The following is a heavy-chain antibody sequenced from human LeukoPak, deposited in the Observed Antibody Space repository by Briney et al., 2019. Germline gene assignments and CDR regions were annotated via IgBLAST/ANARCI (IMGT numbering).Heavy chain of an antibody. CDR3: ARSSSGSPSY. Sequence: GASVKVSCKGSGYTFTMYNMHWVRQAPGQGLEWMGIINPSGGTSYAQKLQGRITMTRDTSTSTVYMELSSLRSEDTAVYYCARSSSGSPSYWGQGTLVTVSS. V-gene: IGHV1-46*01. D-gene: IGHD3-10*01. CDR1: GYTFTMYN. J-gene: IGHJ4*02. CDR2: INPSGGT.